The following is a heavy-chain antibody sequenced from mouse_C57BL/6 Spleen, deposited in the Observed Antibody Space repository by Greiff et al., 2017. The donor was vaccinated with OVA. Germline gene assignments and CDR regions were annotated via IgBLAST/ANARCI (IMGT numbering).Heavy chain of an antibody. J-gene: IGHJ1*03. D-gene: IGHD1-1*01. CDR1: GFTFSSYG. Sequence: EVKVVESGGDLVKPGGSLKLSCAASGFTFSSYGMSWVRQTPDKRLEWVATISSGGSYTYYPDSVKGRFTISRDNAKNTLYLQMSSLKSEDTAMDYCARQDYGSSGYFDVWGTGTTVTVSS. CDR2: ISSGGSYT. CDR3: ARQDYGSSGYFDV. V-gene: IGHV5-6*01.